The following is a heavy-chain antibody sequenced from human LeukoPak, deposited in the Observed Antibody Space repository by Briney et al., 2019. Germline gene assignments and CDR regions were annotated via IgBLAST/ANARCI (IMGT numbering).Heavy chain of an antibody. D-gene: IGHD1-26*01. CDR3: VRDRYYSFDY. CDR1: GFTFRDYS. CDR2: IGVDGTTI. Sequence: GGSLRLSCAASGFTFRDYSMNWVRQAPGKGLEWLSYIGVDGTTIHYADSVKGRFTISRGNAKNSLYLQMSSLRDEDTALYYCVRDRYYSFDYWGQGTVVTVSS. J-gene: IGHJ4*02. V-gene: IGHV3-48*02.